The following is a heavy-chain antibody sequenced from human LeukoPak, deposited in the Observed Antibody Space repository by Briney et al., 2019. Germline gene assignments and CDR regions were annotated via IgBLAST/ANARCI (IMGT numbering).Heavy chain of an antibody. CDR2: IYYSGST. CDR1: GGSISSGGYY. Sequence: PSETLSLTCTVSGGSISSGGYYWSWIRQHPGKGLEWIGYIYYSGSTYYNPSLKSRVTMSVDTSKNQFSLKLSFVTAADTAVYYCALWRGDYVVLDYWGQGTLVTVSS. CDR3: ALWRGDYVVLDY. V-gene: IGHV4-31*03. D-gene: IGHD4-17*01. J-gene: IGHJ4*02.